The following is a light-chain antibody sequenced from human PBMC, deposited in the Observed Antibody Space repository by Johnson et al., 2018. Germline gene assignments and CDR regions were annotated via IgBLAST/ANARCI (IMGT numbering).Light chain of an antibody. CDR3: GTWDSSLSAGNV. CDR1: SSNIGNNY. Sequence: QSVLTQPPSVSAAPGQKVTISCSGSSSNIGNNYVSWYQQLPGTAPKLLIYENNKRPSGIPDRFSGSKSGTSATLGITGLQTGDEGAYYCGTWDSSLSAGNVLGT. J-gene: IGLJ1*01. CDR2: ENN. V-gene: IGLV1-51*02.